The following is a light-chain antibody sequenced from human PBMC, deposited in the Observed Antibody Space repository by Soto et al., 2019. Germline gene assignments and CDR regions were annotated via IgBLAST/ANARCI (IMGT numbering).Light chain of an antibody. CDR1: QSVSSN. V-gene: IGKV3-15*01. CDR3: QQYQNWPLT. CDR2: GAS. J-gene: IGKJ4*01. Sequence: EIVMTQSPATLSVSRGEGATLSCRASQSVSSNFAWYQQKPGQAPRLLIYGASTRATGIPARFSGSGSGTEFTLSISSLQSEDVAVYYCQQYQNWPLTFGGGTKVEIK.